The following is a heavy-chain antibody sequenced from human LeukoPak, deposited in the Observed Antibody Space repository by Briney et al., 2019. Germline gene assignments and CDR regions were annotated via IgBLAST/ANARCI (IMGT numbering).Heavy chain of an antibody. CDR2: IYYSGST. J-gene: IGHJ4*02. V-gene: IGHV4-59*12. CDR3: ARNSHGSGSYSRFDY. CDR1: GGSISSYY. Sequence: SETLSLTCTVSGGSISSYYWSWIRQPPGKGLEWIGYIYYSGSTYYNPSLKSRVTISVDTSKNQFSLKLSSVTAADTAVYYCARNSHGSGSYSRFDYWGQGTLVTVSS. D-gene: IGHD3-10*01.